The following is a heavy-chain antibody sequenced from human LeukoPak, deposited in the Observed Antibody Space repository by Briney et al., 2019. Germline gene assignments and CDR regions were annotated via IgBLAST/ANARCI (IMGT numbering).Heavy chain of an antibody. Sequence: GGSLRLSCAASGFTFNKAWMSWVRQAPGKGLEWVGRIKKKTDGGTTDYAAPVKGRFTISRDDSKNTLFLQMNSLKTEDTAVYYCTTDYPSGYRSGWYVDWGQGTLVTASS. D-gene: IGHD6-19*01. J-gene: IGHJ1*01. CDR2: IKKKTDGGTT. V-gene: IGHV3-15*01. CDR3: TTDYPSGYRSGWYVD. CDR1: GFTFNKAW.